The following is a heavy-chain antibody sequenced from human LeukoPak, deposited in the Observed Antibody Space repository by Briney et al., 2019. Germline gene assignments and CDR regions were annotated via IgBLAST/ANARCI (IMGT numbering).Heavy chain of an antibody. CDR3: ARNPAYCTSTSCYNDY. D-gene: IGHD2-2*02. Sequence: ASVKVSCEASGYTFTIYYMHWVRQAPGQGLEWMGWINPNSGGTSYARRFQGRVTMTRDTSIGTAYMELSRLTSDDTAVYYCARNPAYCTSTSCYNDYWGQGTLVTVSS. V-gene: IGHV1-2*02. CDR1: GYTFTIYY. J-gene: IGHJ4*02. CDR2: INPNSGGT.